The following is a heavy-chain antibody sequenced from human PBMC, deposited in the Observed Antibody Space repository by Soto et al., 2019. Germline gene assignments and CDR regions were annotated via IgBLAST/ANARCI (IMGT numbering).Heavy chain of an antibody. D-gene: IGHD3-3*01. CDR2: IKEDGSDM. Sequence: EVQLVESGGGLVQPGGSLRLSCAASGFTFSSSWMSWVRQAPGKGLEWVANIKEDGSDMYYVDSVKGRFTISRDNAKNSLYLQMNSLRAEDTAVYYCATEVWVYYDFWSGYSDYWGQGTLVTVSS. CDR3: ATEVWVYYDFWSGYSDY. J-gene: IGHJ4*02. V-gene: IGHV3-7*01. CDR1: GFTFSSSW.